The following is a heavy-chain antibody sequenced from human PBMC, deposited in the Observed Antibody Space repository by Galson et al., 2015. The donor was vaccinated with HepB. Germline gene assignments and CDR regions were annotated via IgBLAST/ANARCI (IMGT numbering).Heavy chain of an antibody. D-gene: IGHD2-15*01. CDR3: ARVGCRGGRCFPLREDLDQ. CDR1: GFRFSDYG. CDR2: IWYDGSNE. J-gene: IGHJ4*02. V-gene: IGHV3-33*01. Sequence: SLRLSCAASGFRFSDYGMHWVRQAPGKGLEWVAVIWYDGSNEYYVESVKGRFTISRDNSKNTLYLQMSSLSAEDTAVYYCARVGCRGGRCFPLREDLDQWGQGALVTVSS.